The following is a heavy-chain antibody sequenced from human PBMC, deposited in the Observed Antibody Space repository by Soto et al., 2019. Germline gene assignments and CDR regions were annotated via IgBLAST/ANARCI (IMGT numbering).Heavy chain of an antibody. CDR2: SYNSGTT. CDR3: VRGRSSEYYGSATCNFDS. CDR1: GGSINSGDYY. D-gene: IGHD3-10*01. V-gene: IGHV4-30-4*01. Sequence: QVQLQESAPGLVKPSQTLSLTCTVSGGSINSGDYYWTWNRQPPGKGLEWIGYSYNSGTTYYNPSLKSRTTISVQTYKNHFSLTLSSETAADTAVYYCVRGRSSEYYGSATCNFDSWGQGTLVTVSS. J-gene: IGHJ4*02.